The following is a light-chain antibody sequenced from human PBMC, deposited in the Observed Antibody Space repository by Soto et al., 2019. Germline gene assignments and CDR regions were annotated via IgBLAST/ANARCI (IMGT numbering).Light chain of an antibody. CDR2: GAS. CDR1: HSVSTS. CDR3: QQYDSWPLT. Sequence: DIVMTQSPVTLSVSPGERATLSCKSSHSVSTSLAWYQQKPGQAPRLVVHGASTRATGVPDTFSGSGSGKDFTLTISSLQSEDFAIYYCQQYDSWPLTFGGGTKVEIK. J-gene: IGKJ4*01. V-gene: IGKV3-15*01.